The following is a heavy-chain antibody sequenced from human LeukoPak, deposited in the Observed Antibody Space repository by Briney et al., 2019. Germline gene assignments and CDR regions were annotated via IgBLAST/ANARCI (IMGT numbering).Heavy chain of an antibody. Sequence: GGSLRLSCAASGFTFTRYWMSWVRQAPGRGLEWVANIKQDGSETHYVDSVKGRFTISRDNARNLVYLQMNSLRDDDTAVYYCARDGDYIMPPFDYWGQGILVSVSS. CDR1: GFTFTRYW. D-gene: IGHD4-17*01. V-gene: IGHV3-7*01. J-gene: IGHJ4*02. CDR3: ARDGDYIMPPFDY. CDR2: IKQDGSET.